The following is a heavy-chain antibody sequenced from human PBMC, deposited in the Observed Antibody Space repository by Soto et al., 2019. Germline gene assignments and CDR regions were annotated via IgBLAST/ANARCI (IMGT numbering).Heavy chain of an antibody. Sequence: QLQLQESGPGLVKPSETLSLTCTVSGGSISSSSYYWDWIRQPPGKGLEWIASIYYSGSTYYNPSLKSRVTISVDTSKNQFSLELTSVTAADTAVYYCARRQFYYDILTAYYQYYFDYWGQGTLVTVSS. V-gene: IGHV4-39*01. CDR3: ARRQFYYDILTAYYQYYFDY. CDR1: GGSISSSSYY. D-gene: IGHD3-9*01. CDR2: IYYSGST. J-gene: IGHJ4*02.